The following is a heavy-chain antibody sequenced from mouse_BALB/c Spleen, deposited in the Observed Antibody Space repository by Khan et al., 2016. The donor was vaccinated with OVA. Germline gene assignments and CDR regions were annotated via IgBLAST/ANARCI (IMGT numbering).Heavy chain of an antibody. V-gene: IGHV1-69*02. J-gene: IGHJ3*01. CDR3: TREWVDSSSFAY. CDR2: IYPSDSYT. Sequence: QVQLQQPGIELVRPGASVKLSCKASGYTFTNYWINWVKQRPGQGLEWIGNIYPSDSYTNYNQRFKDKATLTVDKSSSKAYLLISSQTSEDSSVYYCTREWVDSSSFAYWGQGTLVTVSA. D-gene: IGHD1-3*01. CDR1: GYTFTNYW.